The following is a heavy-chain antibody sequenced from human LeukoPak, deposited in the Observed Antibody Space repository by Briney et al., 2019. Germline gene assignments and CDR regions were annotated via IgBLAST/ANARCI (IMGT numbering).Heavy chain of an antibody. CDR1: GVSISAYY. J-gene: IGHJ4*02. D-gene: IGHD4-17*01. CDR2: IYPGESIYASENT. Sequence: SETLSLTCSVSGVSISAYYWSWIRQPAGKGLEWIGRIYPGESIYASENTNYNPSLKGRVSMSGDTSKNQVSLKLRSVTAADTAVYYCARDPTTVTTIFDSWGQGTLVTVSS. V-gene: IGHV4-4*07. CDR3: ARDPTTVTTIFDS.